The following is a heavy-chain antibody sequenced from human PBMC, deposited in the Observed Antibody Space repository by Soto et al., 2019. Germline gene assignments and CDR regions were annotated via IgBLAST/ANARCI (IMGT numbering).Heavy chain of an antibody. CDR3: AREEEGYCSGGSCYLGY. V-gene: IGHV1-18*01. CDR1: GYTFTSYG. Sequence: GASVKVSCKASGYTFTSYGISWVRQAPGQGLEWMGWISAYNGNTNYAQKLKGRVTMTTDTSTSTAYMELRSLRSDDTAVYYCAREEEGYCSGGSCYLGYWGQGTLVTVSS. CDR2: ISAYNGNT. J-gene: IGHJ4*02. D-gene: IGHD2-15*01.